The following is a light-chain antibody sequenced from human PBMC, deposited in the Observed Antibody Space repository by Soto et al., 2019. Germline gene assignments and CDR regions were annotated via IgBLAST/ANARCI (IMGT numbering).Light chain of an antibody. J-gene: IGKJ1*01. CDR2: KAS. V-gene: IGKV1-5*03. CDR3: QQYNTYWT. CDR1: QSINSW. Sequence: DIQMTQSPSTLSASVGDRVTITCRASQSINSWLAWYQQKPGKAPKVLIYKASDLESGIPSRFSGSGSGTEFTLPISSLQPDDFANYYCQQYNTYWTFGQGTKVEIK.